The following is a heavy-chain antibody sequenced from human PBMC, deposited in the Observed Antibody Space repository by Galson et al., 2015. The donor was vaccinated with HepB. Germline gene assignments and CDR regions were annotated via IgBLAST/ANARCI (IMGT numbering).Heavy chain of an antibody. D-gene: IGHD4-17*01. CDR1: GGSISSGDYY. V-gene: IGHV4-30-4*01. CDR3: AREATVSRKRVKYYFDY. CDR2: IYYSGST. Sequence: TLSLTCTVSGGSISSGDYYWSWIRQPPGKGLEWIGYIYYSGSTYYNPSLKSRVTISVDTSKNQFSLKLSSVTAADTAVYYCAREATVSRKRVKYYFDYWGQGTLVTVSS. J-gene: IGHJ4*02.